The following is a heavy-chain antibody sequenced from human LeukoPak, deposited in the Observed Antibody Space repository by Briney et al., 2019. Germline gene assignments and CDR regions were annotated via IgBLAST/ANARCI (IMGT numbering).Heavy chain of an antibody. CDR2: IYNDGRT. J-gene: IGHJ3*02. Sequence: GGSLRLSCAASGFTFSTYGIHWVRQAPGKGLEWVSLIYNDGRTYYADSVKGRCTISRDNLKNVLYLQMNSLKVEDTALYYCARGLFLSGYLDAFDIWGQGTVVTVSS. V-gene: IGHV3-NL1*01. D-gene: IGHD3-22*01. CDR1: GFTFSTYG. CDR3: ARGLFLSGYLDAFDI.